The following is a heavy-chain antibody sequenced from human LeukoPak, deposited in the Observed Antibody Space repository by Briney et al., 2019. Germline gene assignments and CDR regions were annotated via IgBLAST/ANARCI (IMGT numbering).Heavy chain of an antibody. V-gene: IGHV1-69*13. CDR1: GGTFSSYA. CDR3: ARKVSYSTSNWFDP. CDR2: IIPIFGTA. J-gene: IGHJ5*02. D-gene: IGHD6-6*01. Sequence: SVKVSCKASGGTFSSYAISWVRQAPGLGLEWMGGIIPIFGTANYAQKFQGRVTITADESTSTAYMELSSLRSEDTAVYYCARKVSYSTSNWFDPWGQGTLVTVSS.